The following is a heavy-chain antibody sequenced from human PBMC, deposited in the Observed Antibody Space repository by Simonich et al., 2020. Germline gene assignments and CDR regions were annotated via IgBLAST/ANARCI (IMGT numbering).Heavy chain of an antibody. Sequence: QGQLVQSGAEVKKPGASVKVSCKASGYTFTGYYMHWVRKAPGQGLGEMGRTQPNVGGHNYAQKFQGRGTMTRDRSVSTADMELRRLRANDTAVYYCARDGGNCSGGSCYWYFDLWGRGTLVTVSS. CDR1: GYTFTGYY. CDR2: TQPNVGGH. CDR3: ARDGGNCSGGSCYWYFDL. J-gene: IGHJ2*01. V-gene: IGHV1-2*02. D-gene: IGHD2-15*01.